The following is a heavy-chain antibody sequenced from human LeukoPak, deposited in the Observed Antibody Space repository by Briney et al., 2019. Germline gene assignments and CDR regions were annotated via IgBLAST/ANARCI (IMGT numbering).Heavy chain of an antibody. CDR3: AELGITMIGGV. Sequence: GGSLRLSCAASGFTFSSYSMNWVRQAPGKGLEWVSSISSSSYIYYADSVKGRFTISRDNSKNTLYLQMNSLRAEDTAVYYCAELGITMIGGVWGKGTTVTISS. D-gene: IGHD3-10*02. J-gene: IGHJ6*04. V-gene: IGHV3-21*01. CDR2: ISSSSYI. CDR1: GFTFSSYS.